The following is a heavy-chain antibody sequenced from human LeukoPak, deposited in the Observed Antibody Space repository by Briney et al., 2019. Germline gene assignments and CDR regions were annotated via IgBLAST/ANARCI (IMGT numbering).Heavy chain of an antibody. Sequence: ASVKVSCKASGYTFTGYYMHWVRQAPGQGLEWMGRINPNSGGTNYAQKFQGRVTMTRDTSISTAYMELSRLRSDDTAVYYCASPFNNWGESDYWGQGTLVTVSS. CDR2: INPNSGGT. J-gene: IGHJ4*02. CDR3: ASPFNNWGESDY. V-gene: IGHV1-2*06. D-gene: IGHD7-27*01. CDR1: GYTFTGYY.